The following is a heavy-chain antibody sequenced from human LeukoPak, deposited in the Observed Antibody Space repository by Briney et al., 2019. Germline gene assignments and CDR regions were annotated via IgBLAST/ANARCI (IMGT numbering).Heavy chain of an antibody. J-gene: IGHJ4*02. D-gene: IGHD3-22*01. CDR1: GFTFDDYG. Sequence: GGSLRLSCAASGFTFDDYGMSWVRQAPGKGLEWVSGINWNGGSTGYADSVKGRFTISRDNAKNSLYLQMNSLRAEDTALYYCAKDTHYYDSSGYTYFDYWGQGTLVTVSS. CDR3: AKDTHYYDSSGYTYFDY. V-gene: IGHV3-20*04. CDR2: INWNGGST.